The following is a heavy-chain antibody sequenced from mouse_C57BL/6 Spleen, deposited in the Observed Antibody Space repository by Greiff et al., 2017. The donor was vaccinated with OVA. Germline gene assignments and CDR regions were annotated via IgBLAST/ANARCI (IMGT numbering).Heavy chain of an antibody. D-gene: IGHD1-1*01. CDR2: IWWDDDK. Sequence: QVTLKECGPGILQPSQTLSLTCSFSGFSLSTFGMGVGWIRQPSGKGLEWLAHIWWDDDKYYNPALKSRLTISKDTSKNQVFLKIANVDTADTATYYCARIDNYGSSQAWFAYWGQGTLVTVSA. CDR1: GFSLSTFGMG. J-gene: IGHJ3*01. CDR3: ARIDNYGSSQAWFAY. V-gene: IGHV8-8*01.